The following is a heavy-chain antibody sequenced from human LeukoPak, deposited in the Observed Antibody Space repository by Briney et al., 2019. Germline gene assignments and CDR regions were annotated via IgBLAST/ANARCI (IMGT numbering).Heavy chain of an antibody. V-gene: IGHV1-69*05. J-gene: IGHJ4*02. CDR2: IIPIFGTA. D-gene: IGHD3-22*01. CDR3: ARDGHLRYDYYDSSGDHYFDY. CDR1: GGTFSSYA. Sequence: ASVKVSCKASGGTFSSYAISWVRQAPGQGLEWMGGIIPIFGTANYAQKFQGRATITTDESTSTAYMELSSLRSEDTAVYYCARDGHLRYDYYDSSGDHYFDYWGQGTLVTVSS.